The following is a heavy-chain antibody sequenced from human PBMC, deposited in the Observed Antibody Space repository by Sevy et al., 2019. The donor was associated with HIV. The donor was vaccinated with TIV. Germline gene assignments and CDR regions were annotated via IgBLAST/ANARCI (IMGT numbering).Heavy chain of an antibody. D-gene: IGHD2-15*01. J-gene: IGHJ6*03. CDR3: ARDGYCSGGSCYSPLLYYYYYYMDV. CDR2: INSDGSST. V-gene: IGHV3-74*01. CDR1: GFTFSSYW. Sequence: GGSLRLSCAASGFTFSSYWMHWVRQAPGKGLVRVSRINSDGSSTSYADSVKGRFTISRDNAKNTLYLQMNSLRAEDTAVYYCARDGYCSGGSCYSPLLYYYYYYMDVWGKGTTVTVSS.